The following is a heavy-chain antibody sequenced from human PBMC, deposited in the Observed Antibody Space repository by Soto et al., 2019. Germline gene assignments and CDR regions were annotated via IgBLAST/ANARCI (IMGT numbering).Heavy chain of an antibody. Sequence: SETLSLTCDVYGGSFSGYYWSWIRQPPGKGLEWIGEINLSGSTNYNPSLKSRVTISVDTSKNQFSLKLSSVTAAVTAVYYCARLNTNDYGGNYGMDVWGQGTTVS. V-gene: IGHV4-34*01. CDR2: INLSGST. CDR3: ARLNTNDYGGNYGMDV. J-gene: IGHJ6*02. D-gene: IGHD4-17*01. CDR1: GGSFSGYY.